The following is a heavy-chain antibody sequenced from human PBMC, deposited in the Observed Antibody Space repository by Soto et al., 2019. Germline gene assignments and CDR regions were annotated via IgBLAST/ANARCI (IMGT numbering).Heavy chain of an antibody. CDR1: GYSFTSYW. CDR2: IYPGDSDT. CDR3: ARRSGGEMPTIEGGFDY. Sequence: PGESLTISCNASGYSFTSYWIGWVRQMPGKGLEWKGIIYPGDSDTRYSPSFQGQVTISADKSISTAYLQWSSLKAADTAMYYCARRSGGEMPTIEGGFDYWGQGTLVTVSS. D-gene: IGHD3-10*01. V-gene: IGHV5-51*01. J-gene: IGHJ4*02.